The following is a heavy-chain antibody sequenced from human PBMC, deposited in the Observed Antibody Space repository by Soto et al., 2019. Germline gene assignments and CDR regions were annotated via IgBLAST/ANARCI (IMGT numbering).Heavy chain of an antibody. CDR3: ARLVGDTIFGVVIREFDY. J-gene: IGHJ4*02. CDR1: GGSISSYY. V-gene: IGHV4-59*08. CDR2: IYYSGST. D-gene: IGHD3-3*01. Sequence: PSETLSLTCTVSGGSISSYYWSWIRQPPGKGLEWIGYIYYSGSTIYNPSLKSRVTISVDTSKNQFSLKLSSVTAADTAVYYCARLVGDTIFGVVIREFDYWGQGTLVTVSS.